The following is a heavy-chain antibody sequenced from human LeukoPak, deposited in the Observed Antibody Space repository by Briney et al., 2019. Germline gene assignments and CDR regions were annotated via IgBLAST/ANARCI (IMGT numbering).Heavy chain of an antibody. CDR2: IRWHSGST. J-gene: IGHJ6*03. D-gene: IGHD4-17*01. CDR1: RFTSADYA. V-gene: IGHV3-9*02. Sequence: PRRSMSLSCAVSRFTSADYAMDWVRPAPGEGLGWVSGIRWHSGSTGYADSVNGRFTISRDNAKNTLYLQMNRLRAEDMALYYCAKGPHTDYYYYMDVWGKGTTVTVSS. CDR3: AKGPHTDYYYYMDV.